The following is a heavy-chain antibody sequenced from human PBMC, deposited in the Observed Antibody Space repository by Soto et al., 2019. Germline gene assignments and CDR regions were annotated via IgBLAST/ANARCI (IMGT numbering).Heavy chain of an antibody. V-gene: IGHV1-46*03. J-gene: IGHJ4*02. CDR1: GYTLTSYY. CDR3: ASAASPSSDYGEGLDY. D-gene: IGHD4-17*01. Sequence: GASVKVSCKASGYTLTSYYMHWVRQAPGQGLEWMGIINPSGGSTSYAQKFQGRVTMTRDTSTSTVYMELSSLRSEDTAVYYCASAASPSSDYGEGLDYWGQGTLVTVSS. CDR2: INPSGGST.